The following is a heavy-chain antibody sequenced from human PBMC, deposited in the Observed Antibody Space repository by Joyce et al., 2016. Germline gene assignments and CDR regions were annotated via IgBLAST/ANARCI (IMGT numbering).Heavy chain of an antibody. J-gene: IGHJ5*02. CDR3: TREAVTSSYWFDP. D-gene: IGHD6-6*01. CDR2: ISFDGEDQ. V-gene: IGHV3-30*01. Sequence: VAQISFDGEDQYYAGSVKGRFTVSRDDSRNTLYLQLNSLTPEDTAIYFCTREAVTSSYWFDPWGQGARVTV.